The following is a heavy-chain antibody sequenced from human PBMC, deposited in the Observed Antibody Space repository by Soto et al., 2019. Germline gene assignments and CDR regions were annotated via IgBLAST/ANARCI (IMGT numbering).Heavy chain of an antibody. CDR3: ATASSSWYYPFLDY. D-gene: IGHD6-13*01. CDR2: ISYDGSNK. V-gene: IGHV3-30*03. J-gene: IGHJ4*02. Sequence: QVQLVESGGGVVQPGRSLRLSCAASGFTFSTYGMHWVRQAPGKGLEWVAIISYDGSNKYYADSVKGRFTISRDNSKNTLYLHLNSLGAEDTALYYCATASSSWYYPFLDYRGPGTPV. CDR1: GFTFSTYG.